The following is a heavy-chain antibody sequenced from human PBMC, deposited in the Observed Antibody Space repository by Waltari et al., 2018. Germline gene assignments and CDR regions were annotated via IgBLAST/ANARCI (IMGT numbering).Heavy chain of an antibody. Sequence: EVQLVESGGGLLQPGGSLRLSCAASGFTFSGRWMSWVRQAPGKGPGWVANINQAGSEKFYVDSVNGRFTIYMDNANSSLFLQMSGLRADDTAVYYCARGAGWLADHWGQGTVVTISS. CDR1: GFTFSGRW. J-gene: IGHJ5*02. D-gene: IGHD6-19*01. CDR3: ARGAGWLADH. V-gene: IGHV3-7*01. CDR2: INQAGSEK.